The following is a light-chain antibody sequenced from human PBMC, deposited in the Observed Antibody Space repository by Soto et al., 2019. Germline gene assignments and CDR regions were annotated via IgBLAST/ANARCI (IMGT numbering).Light chain of an antibody. CDR3: SSYTSSSTRV. Sequence: QSALTQPASVSGSPGQSITLSCTGTSSDVGCYNYVSWYQQHPGKAPKLMIYDVSNRPSGVSNRFSGSKSGNTASLTISGLQAEDEADYYCSSYTSSSTRVFGGGTKVTVL. CDR2: DVS. V-gene: IGLV2-14*01. CDR1: SSDVGCYNY. J-gene: IGLJ2*01.